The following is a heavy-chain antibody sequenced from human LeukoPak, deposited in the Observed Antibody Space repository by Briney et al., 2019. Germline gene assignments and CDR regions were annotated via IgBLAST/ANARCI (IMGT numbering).Heavy chain of an antibody. D-gene: IGHD3-10*01. CDR1: GFTFSSYA. CDR2: FSGSGGST. J-gene: IGHJ4*02. V-gene: IGHV3-23*01. Sequence: GGSLRLSCAASGFTFSSYAMSWVRQAPGKGLECISGFSGSGGSTYYADSVKGRFTISRDNSKNTLYLQMNSLRAEDTAVYYCAKDGGYYGSGSYYYYWGQGTLVTVSS. CDR3: AKDGGYYGSGSYYYY.